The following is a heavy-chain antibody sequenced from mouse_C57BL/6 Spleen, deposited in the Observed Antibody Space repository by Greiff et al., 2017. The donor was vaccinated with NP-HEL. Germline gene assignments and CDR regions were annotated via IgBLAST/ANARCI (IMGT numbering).Heavy chain of an antibody. CDR3: ARAPFTTVVADWYFEV. V-gene: IGHV2-9-1*01. D-gene: IGHD1-1*01. CDR1: GFSLTSYA. Sequence: QVQLQQSGPGLVAPSQSLSITCTVSGFSLTSYAISWVRQPPGKGLEWLGVIWPGGGTNYNSALKSRLSISKDNSKSQVFLKMNSLQTDDTARYYWARAPFTTVVADWYFEVWGTGTTVTVSS. CDR2: IWPGGGT. J-gene: IGHJ1*03.